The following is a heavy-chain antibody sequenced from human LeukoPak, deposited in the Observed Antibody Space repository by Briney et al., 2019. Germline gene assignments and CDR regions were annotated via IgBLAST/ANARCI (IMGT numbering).Heavy chain of an antibody. D-gene: IGHD2-2*02. Sequence: SETLSLTCAVYGGSFSGYYWSWIRQPPGKGLEWIGEINHSGSTNYNPSLKSRVTISVDTSKNQFSLKLSSVTAADTAVYYCARGKGVVVPAAIRYYYYGVDVWGKGTTVTVSS. CDR2: INHSGST. J-gene: IGHJ6*04. V-gene: IGHV4-34*01. CDR3: ARGKGVVVPAAIRYYYYGVDV. CDR1: GGSFSGYY.